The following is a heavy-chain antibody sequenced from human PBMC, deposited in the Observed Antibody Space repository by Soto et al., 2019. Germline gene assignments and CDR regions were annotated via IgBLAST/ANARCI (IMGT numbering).Heavy chain of an antibody. Sequence: SETLSLTCTVSGGSISSYYWSWIRQPPGKGLEWIGYIYYSGNTNYNPSLKSRVTISVDTSKNQFSLNLSAVTAADTAVYYCARDRELHNWFDPWGQGTLVTVS. CDR2: IYYSGNT. V-gene: IGHV4-59*01. CDR3: ARDRELHNWFDP. D-gene: IGHD3-10*01. CDR1: GGSISSYY. J-gene: IGHJ5*02.